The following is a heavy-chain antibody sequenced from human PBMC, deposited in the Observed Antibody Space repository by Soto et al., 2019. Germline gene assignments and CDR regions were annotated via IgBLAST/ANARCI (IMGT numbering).Heavy chain of an antibody. D-gene: IGHD3-10*01. J-gene: IGHJ5*02. CDR2: MNPNSGTT. CDR3: ARLGPYASGTYSFRHKRFDP. V-gene: IGHV1-8*01. CDR1: GYTVTSYD. Sequence: ASVKVSCKASGYTVTSYDINWVRQATGQGLEWMGWMNPNSGTTQYAESVKGRFTISRDKSENTVVLQMNSVRAEDTAVYYCARLGPYASGTYSFRHKRFDPWGQRTQVTVSS.